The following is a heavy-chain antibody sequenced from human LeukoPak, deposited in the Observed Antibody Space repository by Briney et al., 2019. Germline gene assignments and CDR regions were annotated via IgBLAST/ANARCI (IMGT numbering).Heavy chain of an antibody. D-gene: IGHD3-22*01. J-gene: IGHJ3*02. CDR2: IYPGDSDT. CDR3: ARHSTYYYDSSGYYYDDAFDI. Sequence: GESLQISCKGSGYSFTSYWIGWVRQMPGKGLEWMGVIYPGDSDTRYSPSFQGQVTISTDKSISTAYLQWSSLKASDTAMYYCARHSTYYYDSSGYYYDDAFDIWGQGTMVTVSS. CDR1: GYSFTSYW. V-gene: IGHV5-51*01.